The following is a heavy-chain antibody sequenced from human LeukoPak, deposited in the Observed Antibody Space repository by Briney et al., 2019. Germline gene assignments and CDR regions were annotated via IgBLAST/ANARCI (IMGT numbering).Heavy chain of an antibody. V-gene: IGHV3-7*03. J-gene: IGHJ6*02. CDR1: GFTFSSYW. CDR3: ARNNGMDV. Sequence: GGSLRLSCAASGFTFSSYWMSWVHQAPGRGPEWVANVNRDGSETYYLDSVRGRFTISKDNAKNSLYLQMNSLRAEDTALYHCARNNGMDVWGQGTTVIVSS. CDR2: VNRDGSET.